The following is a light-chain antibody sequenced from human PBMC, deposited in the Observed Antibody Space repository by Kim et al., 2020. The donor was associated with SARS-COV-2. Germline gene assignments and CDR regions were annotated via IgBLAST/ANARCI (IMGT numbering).Light chain of an antibody. J-gene: IGKJ2*01. CDR3: QQYYSTPYT. CDR2: WAS. Sequence: DIVMTQSPDSLAVSLGERATINCKSSQSVLYSSNNRSYLAWYQQKPGQPPKLLIYWASTREFGVPDRFTGSGSGTDFTLTISSLQAEDVAVYYCQQYYSTPYTFGKGTKLEI. CDR1: QSVLYSSNNRSY. V-gene: IGKV4-1*01.